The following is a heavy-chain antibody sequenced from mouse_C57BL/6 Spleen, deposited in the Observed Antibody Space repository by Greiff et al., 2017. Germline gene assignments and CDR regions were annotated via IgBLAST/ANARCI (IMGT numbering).Heavy chain of an antibody. CDR3: ARYGGLRRGDYYAMDY. CDR1: GYTFTSYW. D-gene: IGHD2-4*01. Sequence: QVQLQQPGAELVKPGASVKLSCKASGYTFTSYWMHWVKQRPGRGLEWIGRIDPNSGGTKYNEKFKSKATLTVDKPSSTAYMQLSSLTSEDSAVYYCARYGGLRRGDYYAMDYWGQGTSVTVSS. J-gene: IGHJ4*01. V-gene: IGHV1-72*01. CDR2: IDPNSGGT.